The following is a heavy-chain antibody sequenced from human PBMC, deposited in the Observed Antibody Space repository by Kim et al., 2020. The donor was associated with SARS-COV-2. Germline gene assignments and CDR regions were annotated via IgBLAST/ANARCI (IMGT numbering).Heavy chain of an antibody. V-gene: IGHV1-18*01. CDR3: ARAAYQHLFSAFDI. D-gene: IGHD2-2*01. CDR2: ISAYNGNS. CDR1: GYTFTSYG. J-gene: IGHJ3*02. Sequence: ASVKVSCKASGYTFTSYGISWVRQAPGQGLEWMGWISAYNGNSNYAQHLQGRVTMTTDTSTSTAYMELRSLRSDDTAVYYCARAAYQHLFSAFDIWGQGTMVTVSS.